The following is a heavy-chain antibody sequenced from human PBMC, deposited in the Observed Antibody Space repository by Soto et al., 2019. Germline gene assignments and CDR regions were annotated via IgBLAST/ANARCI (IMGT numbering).Heavy chain of an antibody. CDR1: GFTFRNYA. V-gene: IGHV3-30-3*01. CDR3: ARGDREDIAVVIGVRPGEYGVDV. Sequence: QVQLVESGGGVVQPGRSLRLSCAASGFTFRNYAMHWVRQAPGKGLECVAVISYDGGNNFYRDYVKGRVTISRDNSKNTLYLQINSLRYEDTAVYYCARGDREDIAVVIGVRPGEYGVDVWGQGTTVTVSS. D-gene: IGHD2-15*01. CDR2: ISYDGGNN. J-gene: IGHJ6*02.